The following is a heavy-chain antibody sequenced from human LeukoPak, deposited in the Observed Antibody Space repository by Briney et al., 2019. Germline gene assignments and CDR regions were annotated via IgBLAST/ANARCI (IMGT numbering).Heavy chain of an antibody. J-gene: IGHJ5*02. CDR1: GFTFSNYG. V-gene: IGHV3-23*01. Sequence: GGSLRLSCAASGFTFSNYGMSWVRQPPGMGLEWVSGISVSGITVYADSVKGRLTISRDNSKNTLYLQMNNLRAEDTALYYCAKGFSVRGRFDPWGQGTQVTVSS. D-gene: IGHD2-15*01. CDR3: AKGFSVRGRFDP. CDR2: ISVSGIT.